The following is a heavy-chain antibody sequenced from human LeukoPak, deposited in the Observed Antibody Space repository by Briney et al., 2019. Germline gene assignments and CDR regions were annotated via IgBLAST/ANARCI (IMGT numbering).Heavy chain of an antibody. CDR1: GFTFRSSW. D-gene: IGHD5-12*01. CDR3: ARDVGYSAYD. J-gene: IGHJ4*02. CDR2: INNDGSAT. Sequence: GGSLRLSCAASGFTFRSSWMHWVRQGPGKGLVWVSRINNDGSATTYADSAKGRFTISRDTAKNTVFLQMNSLRAEDTAVYYCARDVGYSAYDWGQGTLVTVSS. V-gene: IGHV3-74*01.